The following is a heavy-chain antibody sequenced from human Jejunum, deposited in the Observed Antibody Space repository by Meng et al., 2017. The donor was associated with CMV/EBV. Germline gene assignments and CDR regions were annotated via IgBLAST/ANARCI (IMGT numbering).Heavy chain of an antibody. CDR2: IDPNTGNP. V-gene: IGHV7-4-1*02. D-gene: IGHD5-24*01. Sequence: QVQLVQSGSELKQPGASVKVSCRTSGYTFTSYAINWVRQAPGQGPDWMGWIDPNTGNPTYDQGFTGRFVFSLDTSVSTAYLQINSLRADDTAVYYCARDSPLDGYPLLDYWGQGTLVTVSS. J-gene: IGHJ4*02. CDR1: GYTFTSYA. CDR3: ARDSPLDGYPLLDY.